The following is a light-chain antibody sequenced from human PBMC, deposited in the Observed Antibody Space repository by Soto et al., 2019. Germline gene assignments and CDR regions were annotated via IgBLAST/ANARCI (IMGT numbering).Light chain of an antibody. CDR1: SSDVGGYNY. CDR3: NSYTTSNTLV. Sequence: QSALTQPASVSGSPGQSITISCSGTSSDVGGYNYVSWYQHHPGKSPKLLICNVSGRPSGVSNRFSGSKSGNTASLIISGLQAEDEADDYCNSYTTSNTLVFGGGTKLTVL. V-gene: IGLV2-14*03. CDR2: NVS. J-gene: IGLJ2*01.